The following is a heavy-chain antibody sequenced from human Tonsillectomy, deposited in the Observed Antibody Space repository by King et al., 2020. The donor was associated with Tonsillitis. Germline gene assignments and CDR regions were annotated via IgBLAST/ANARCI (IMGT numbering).Heavy chain of an antibody. CDR1: GGTFSSHA. V-gene: IGHV1-69*09. J-gene: IGHJ4*02. CDR3: ARGLYDSSGFTLGF. D-gene: IGHD3-22*01. Sequence: QLVQSGAEVKKPGSSVKVSCKASGGTFSSHAITWVRQAPGQGFEWMGRIIPIIGIGNYAQKFQGRVTITADESTSTVYMELRSLRSEDTAVYYCARGLYDSSGFTLGFWGQGTLVTVSS. CDR2: IIPIIGIG.